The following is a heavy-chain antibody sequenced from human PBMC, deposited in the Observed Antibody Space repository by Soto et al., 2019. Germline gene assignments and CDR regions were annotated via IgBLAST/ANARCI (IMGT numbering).Heavy chain of an antibody. Sequence: GGSLRLSCAASGFTFSSYWMIWVRQAPGKGLEWVANIKQDGSEKYYVDSVKGRFTLSRDNAKNSLYLQMNSLRAEDTAVYYCARVVLRSAEAANYWGQGTLVTVSS. V-gene: IGHV3-7*03. J-gene: IGHJ4*02. CDR2: IKQDGSEK. D-gene: IGHD2-15*01. CDR3: ARVVLRSAEAANY. CDR1: GFTFSSYW.